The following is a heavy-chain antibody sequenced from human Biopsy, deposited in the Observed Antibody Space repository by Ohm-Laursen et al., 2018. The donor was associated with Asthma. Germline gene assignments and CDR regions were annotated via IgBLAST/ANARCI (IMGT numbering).Heavy chain of an antibody. D-gene: IGHD2-21*01. CDR1: GDYINSGGYS. CDR3: SRMNTLIQAANYYSYGMDV. CDR2: LFPSGAP. Sequence: TLSLTCIISGDYINSGGYSWDWIRQPPRKGPEWGASLFPSGAPNYNPSLNSRTTISVDRSKRQFSLKVNSVTAADTAVYYCSRMNTLIQAANYYSYGMDVWGQGTTVTVSS. J-gene: IGHJ6*02. V-gene: IGHV4-30-2*01.